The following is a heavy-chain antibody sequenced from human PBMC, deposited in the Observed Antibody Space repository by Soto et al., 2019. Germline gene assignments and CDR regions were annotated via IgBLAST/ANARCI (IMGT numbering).Heavy chain of an antibody. D-gene: IGHD3-10*01. J-gene: IGHJ4*02. CDR2: IYWDDDK. V-gene: IGHV2-5*02. CDR1: GFSLSTSGVG. CDR3: AHYDSGSPTFDY. Sequence: QITLKEAGPPLVKPTQTLTLTCTFSGFSLSTSGVGVGWIRQPPGKALEWLALIYWDDDKRYSPSLRSRLTITMDTSKNQVVLTMTNMDPVDTATYYCAHYDSGSPTFDYGGQGTLVVFSS.